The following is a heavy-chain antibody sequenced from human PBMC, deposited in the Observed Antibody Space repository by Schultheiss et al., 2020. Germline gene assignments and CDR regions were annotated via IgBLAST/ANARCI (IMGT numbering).Heavy chain of an antibody. CDR3: ALDSGSFYFDY. D-gene: IGHD1-26*01. J-gene: IGHJ4*02. CDR1: GFTFSSYG. V-gene: IGHV3-33*01. CDR2: IWYDGSNK. Sequence: GESLKISCAASGFTFSSYGMHWVRQAPGKGLEWVAVIWYDGSNKYYADSVKGRFTISRDNSKNTLYLQMNSLRAEDTAVYYCALDSGSFYFDYWGQGTLVTVSS.